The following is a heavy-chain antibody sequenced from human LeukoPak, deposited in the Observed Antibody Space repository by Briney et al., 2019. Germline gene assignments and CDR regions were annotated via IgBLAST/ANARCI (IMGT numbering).Heavy chain of an antibody. D-gene: IGHD3-3*01. Sequence: SETLSLTCTVSGGSISSYYWSWIRQPPGKGLEWIGYIYYSGSTNYSPSLKSRVTISVDTSKNQFSLKLSSVTAADTAVYYCASFGVVITGFDYWGQGTLVTVSS. V-gene: IGHV4-59*01. J-gene: IGHJ4*02. CDR1: GGSISSYY. CDR3: ASFGVVITGFDY. CDR2: IYYSGST.